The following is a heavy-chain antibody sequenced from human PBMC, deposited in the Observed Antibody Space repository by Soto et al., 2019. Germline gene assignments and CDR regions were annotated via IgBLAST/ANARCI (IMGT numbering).Heavy chain of an antibody. V-gene: IGHV3-30-3*01. Sequence: QPGGSLRLSCAASGFTFSSYAMHWVRQAPGKGLEWVAVISYDGSSKYYAVSVKGRFTISRDNSKNTLFLQMNSLRPEDTAVYYCARSNYDFWSGRPNAFDIWGQGTMVT. CDR1: GFTFSSYA. D-gene: IGHD3-3*01. CDR2: ISYDGSSK. J-gene: IGHJ3*02. CDR3: ARSNYDFWSGRPNAFDI.